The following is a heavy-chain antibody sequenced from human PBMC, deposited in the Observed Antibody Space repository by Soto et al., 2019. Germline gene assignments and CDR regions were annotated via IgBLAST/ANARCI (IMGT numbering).Heavy chain of an antibody. D-gene: IGHD2-15*01. CDR2: IIPIFGTA. J-gene: IGHJ6*02. CDR1: GGTFSSYA. CDR3: ASDSLELIYCSGGSCPDYYGLDV. Sequence: QVQLVQSGAEVKKPGSSVKVSCKASGGTFSSYAISWVRQAPGQGLEWMGGIIPIFGTANYAQKCQGRVTITADKTTRTAYMRLRSLRSEDTAVYYCASDSLELIYCSGGSCPDYYGLDVWGQGTTVTVSS. V-gene: IGHV1-69*06.